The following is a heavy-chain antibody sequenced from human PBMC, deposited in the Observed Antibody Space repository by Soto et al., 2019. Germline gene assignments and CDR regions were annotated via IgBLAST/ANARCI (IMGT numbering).Heavy chain of an antibody. CDR1: GYTSSIYG. V-gene: IGHV1-18*04. D-gene: IGHD5-18*01. J-gene: IGHJ2*01. Sequence: QGQLVQSGAEVKKPGASVNVSCKASGYTSSIYGICWVRQAPGQGLEWMAWISGYNGNIKYTEKLQGRVTVATDTTTTGAYMYLRILRSDYTAVYFCARAVSYGTYPWFFDLWGRGTLVTVSS. CDR3: ARAVSYGTYPWFFDL. CDR2: ISGYNGNI.